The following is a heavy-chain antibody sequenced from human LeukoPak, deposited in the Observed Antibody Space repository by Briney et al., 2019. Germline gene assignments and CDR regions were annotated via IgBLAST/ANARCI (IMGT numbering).Heavy chain of an antibody. V-gene: IGHV1-2*02. Sequence: GASVKVSCKASGYTFTGYYMHWVRQAPGQGLEWMGWINPNSGGTNYAQKFQGRVTMTRDTSISTAYMELSRLRSDDTAVYYCARVQWLREGKNFDYWGQGTLVTVSS. J-gene: IGHJ4*02. D-gene: IGHD6-19*01. CDR3: ARVQWLREGKNFDY. CDR2: INPNSGGT. CDR1: GYTFTGYY.